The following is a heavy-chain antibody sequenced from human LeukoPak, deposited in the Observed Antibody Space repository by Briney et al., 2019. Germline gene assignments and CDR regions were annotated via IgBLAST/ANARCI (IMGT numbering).Heavy chain of an antibody. D-gene: IGHD3-10*01. J-gene: IGHJ4*02. CDR3: ARGYYGPPYY. CDR2: INHSGST. Sequence: SETLSLTCAVYGGSFSGYYWSWIRQPPGKGLEWIGEINHSGSTNYNPSLKSRVTISVDTSKNQFSLKLSSVTAADTAVYYCARGYYGPPYYWGQGALVTVSS. V-gene: IGHV4-34*01. CDR1: GGSFSGYY.